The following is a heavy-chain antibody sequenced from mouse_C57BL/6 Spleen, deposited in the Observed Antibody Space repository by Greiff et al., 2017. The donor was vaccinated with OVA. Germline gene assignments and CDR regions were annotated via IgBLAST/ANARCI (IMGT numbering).Heavy chain of an antibody. J-gene: IGHJ3*01. V-gene: IGHV1-18*01. CDR3: ARSRLYYYGSSYAFAY. Sequence: VHVKQSGPELVKPGASVKIPCKASGYTFTDYNMDWVKQSHGKSLEWIGDINPNNGGTIYNQKFKGKATLTVDKSSSTDYMELRSLTSEDTAVYYCARSRLYYYGSSYAFAYWGQGTLVTVSA. CDR1: GYTFTDYN. CDR2: INPNNGGT. D-gene: IGHD1-1*01.